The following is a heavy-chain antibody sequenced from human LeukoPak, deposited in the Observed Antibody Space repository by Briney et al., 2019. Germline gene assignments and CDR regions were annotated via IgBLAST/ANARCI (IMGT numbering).Heavy chain of an antibody. CDR1: GFTFSSYA. J-gene: IGHJ4*02. CDR3: AKDREGTIADYFGY. V-gene: IGHV3-23*01. CDR2: ISGCGGST. D-gene: IGHD1-7*01. Sequence: GGSLRLSCAASGFTFSSYAMSWVRPAPGKGLGWVSSISGCGGSTYYAHAVKGRFTISRDNSRNTLYLQMNSLRGEDTAVYYCAKDREGTIADYFGYWGQGTLVTVSS.